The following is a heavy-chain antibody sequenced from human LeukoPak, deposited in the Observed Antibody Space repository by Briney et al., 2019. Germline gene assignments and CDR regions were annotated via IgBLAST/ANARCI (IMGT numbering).Heavy chain of an antibody. CDR1: GGTFISYA. D-gene: IGHD6-13*01. CDR3: ARTSSSWYLLFDY. V-gene: IGHV1-69*05. CDR2: IIPIFGTA. Sequence: ASVKVSCKASGGTFISYAISWVRQAPGQGLEWMGGIIPIFGTANYAQKFQGRVTITTDESTSTAYMELSSLRSEDTAVYYCARTSSSWYLLFDYWGQGTLVTVSS. J-gene: IGHJ4*02.